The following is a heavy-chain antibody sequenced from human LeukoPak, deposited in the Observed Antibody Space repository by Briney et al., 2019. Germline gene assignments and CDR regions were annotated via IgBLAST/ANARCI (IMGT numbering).Heavy chain of an antibody. V-gene: IGHV1-69*02. D-gene: IGHD6-19*01. CDR1: GGTFSSYT. Sequence: ASVKVSCKASGGTFSSYTISWVRQAPGQGLEWMGRIIPILGIANYAQKFQGRVTITAAKSTSTAYMLLSSLISEDTAVYYCARGYSSGWYFPPIDYWGQGTLVTVSS. CDR3: ARGYSSGWYFPPIDY. CDR2: IIPILGIA. J-gene: IGHJ4*02.